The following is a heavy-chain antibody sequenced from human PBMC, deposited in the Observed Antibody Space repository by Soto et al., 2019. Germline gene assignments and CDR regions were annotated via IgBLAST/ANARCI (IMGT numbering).Heavy chain of an antibody. Sequence: KSSETLSLTCTVSGGSISSYYWSWIRQPPGKGLEWIGYIYYSGSTNYNPSLKSRVTISVDTSKNQFSLKLSSVTAADTAVYYCARAIRVVYYFDYWGQGPLVTVSS. D-gene: IGHD2-15*01. CDR2: IYYSGST. CDR3: ARAIRVVYYFDY. J-gene: IGHJ4*02. CDR1: GGSISSYY. V-gene: IGHV4-59*01.